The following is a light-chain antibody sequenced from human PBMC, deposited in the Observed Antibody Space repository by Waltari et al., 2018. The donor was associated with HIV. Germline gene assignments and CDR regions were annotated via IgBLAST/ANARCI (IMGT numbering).Light chain of an antibody. CDR3: SSYTGSSTYVV. V-gene: IGLV2-14*01. CDR2: EVS. J-gene: IGLJ2*01. CDR1: SSDVGGYGF. Sequence: QSALTQPASVSGSPGQSFTIPCAGTSSDVGGYGFVSWYQQHPGKAPKLMIYEVSNRPSGVSNRFSGSKSGNTASLTVSGLQAEDEADYYCSSYTGSSTYVVFGGGTKLTVL.